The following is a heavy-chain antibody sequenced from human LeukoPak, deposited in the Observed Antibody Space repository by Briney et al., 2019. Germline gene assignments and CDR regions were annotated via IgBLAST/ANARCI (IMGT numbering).Heavy chain of an antibody. CDR2: IYYSGSA. Sequence: ASQTLSLICTVSGGSISSGGYYYSWIRQHPGKGLEWIGHIYYSGSAFYNPSLKSRGTMSIGTSKNQFSLNLSSVTAADTAVYYCARDGKYCSGGSCYSAGIDYWGQGTLVTVSS. CDR3: ARDGKYCSGGSCYSAGIDY. D-gene: IGHD2-15*01. CDR1: GGSISSGGYY. J-gene: IGHJ4*02. V-gene: IGHV4-31*03.